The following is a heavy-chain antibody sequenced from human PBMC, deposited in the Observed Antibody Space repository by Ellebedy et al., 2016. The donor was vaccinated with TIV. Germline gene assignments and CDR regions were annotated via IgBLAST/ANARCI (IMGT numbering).Heavy chain of an antibody. J-gene: IGHJ4*02. D-gene: IGHD3-22*01. CDR1: GYTFTSYY. Sequence: AASVKVSCKASGYTFTSYYMHWVRQAPGQGLEWMGIINPSGGSTSYAQKFQGRVTMTRDTSTSTVYMELSSLRSEDTAVYYCARAFTMIVVVPEHYFDYWGQGTLVTVSS. V-gene: IGHV1-46*01. CDR3: ARAFTMIVVVPEHYFDY. CDR2: INPSGGST.